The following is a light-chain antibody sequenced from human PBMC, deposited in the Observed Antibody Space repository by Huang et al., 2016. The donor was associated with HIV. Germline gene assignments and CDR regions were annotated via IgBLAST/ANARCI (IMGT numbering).Light chain of an antibody. V-gene: IGKV4-1*01. J-gene: IGKJ4*01. CDR1: QSVLYSSNNKNY. CDR2: LAS. CDR3: QQYYSTLT. Sequence: DIVMTQSPDSLAVSLGERATINCKSSQSVLYSSNNKNYLAWYQQKPGPPPKLLIYLASTRESGVPDRFSGSGSGTDFTLTISSLQAEDVAVYYCQQYYSTLTFGGGTKVEIK.